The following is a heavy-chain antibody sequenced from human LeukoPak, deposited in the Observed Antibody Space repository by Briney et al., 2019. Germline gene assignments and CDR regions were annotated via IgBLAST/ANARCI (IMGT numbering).Heavy chain of an antibody. CDR3: ARDTLNGPFVISLDY. V-gene: IGHV3-48*03. CDR2: ISSGGNVE. Sequence: PGGSLRLSCAASGFTFSTHEMNWVRQAPGKGLEWVSHISSGGNVEYYLDSVRGRFTMSRDNARSLLFLQMNSLRAEDTGVYYCARDTLNGPFVISLDYWGQGALVTVPS. J-gene: IGHJ4*02. CDR1: GFTFSTHE. D-gene: IGHD3-9*01.